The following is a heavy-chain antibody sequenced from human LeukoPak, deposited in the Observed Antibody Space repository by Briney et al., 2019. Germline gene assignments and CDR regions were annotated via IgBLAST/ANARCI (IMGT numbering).Heavy chain of an antibody. V-gene: IGHV1-2*02. CDR1: GYTFTDYY. CDR2: INPNSGDT. J-gene: IGHJ5*02. Sequence: VKVSCKASGYTFTDYYINWVRQAPGQGLEWIGWINPNSGDTNYAQKFQDRVTMTRDTSISTAYIELNFLRSDDTAVFYCARGDYYGSPKVVAAWGQGTLVTVSS. CDR3: ARGDYYGSPKVVAA. D-gene: IGHD3-10*01.